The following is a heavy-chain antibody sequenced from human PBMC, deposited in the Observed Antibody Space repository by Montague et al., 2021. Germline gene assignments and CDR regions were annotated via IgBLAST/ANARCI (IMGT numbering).Heavy chain of an antibody. CDR1: GASITSNIYY. CDR2: IYYSGNS. V-gene: IGHV4-39*07. CDR3: ARVFSSWYVGWFDP. J-gene: IGHJ5*02. Sequence: SETLSLTCTVSGASITSNIYYSGWIRQSPGKGLEWIGSIYYSGNSFYQPSLKSRITMAVDTSKNQFSLKLSSVTAADTVIYYCARVFSSWYVGWFDPWGQGTLVTVSS. D-gene: IGHD6-13*01.